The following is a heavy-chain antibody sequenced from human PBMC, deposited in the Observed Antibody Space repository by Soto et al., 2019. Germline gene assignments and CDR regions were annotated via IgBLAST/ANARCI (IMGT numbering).Heavy chain of an antibody. CDR3: ARGQPPTITIFGVVIIDDAFDI. Sequence: PSESLSLTCAVYGGSFSGYYWIWLRQPPGKGLEWIGEINHSGSTNYNPSLKSRVTISVDTSKNQFSLKLSSVTAADTAVYYCARGQPPTITIFGVVIIDDAFDIWGQGTMVTVSS. CDR2: INHSGST. CDR1: GGSFSGYY. V-gene: IGHV4-34*01. D-gene: IGHD3-3*01. J-gene: IGHJ3*02.